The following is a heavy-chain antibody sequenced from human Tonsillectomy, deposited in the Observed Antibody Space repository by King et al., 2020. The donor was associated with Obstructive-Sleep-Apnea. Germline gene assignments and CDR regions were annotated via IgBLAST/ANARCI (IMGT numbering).Heavy chain of an antibody. CDR2: INHSGST. J-gene: IGHJ6*02. CDR1: GGSFTGYY. D-gene: IGHD2-15*01. Sequence: VQLQQWGAGLLKPSETLSLTCAVYGGSFTGYYWSWIRQPPGKGLEWIGEINHSGSTNYNPSLKSRVSISVDTSKNQFSLKVSSVTAADTAVYYCAGGTWDCSGGICYSYYGMDVWGQGTTVTVSS. CDR3: AGGTWDCSGGICYSYYGMDV. V-gene: IGHV4-34*01.